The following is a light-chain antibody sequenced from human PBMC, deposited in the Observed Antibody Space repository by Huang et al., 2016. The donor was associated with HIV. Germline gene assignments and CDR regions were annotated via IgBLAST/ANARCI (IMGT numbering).Light chain of an antibody. J-gene: IGKJ2*01. Sequence: DIVLTQSPDSLDVSLGERATIRCKSSQNPLYTSNNANYLAWYQQKPGQPPKLHITWASTLESVVADRFSGAGSETEFTLTISSLRAEDEAVYYCQQYYNTPRTFGQGTRLEIK. CDR1: QNPLYTSNNANY. CDR2: WAS. CDR3: QQYYNTPRT. V-gene: IGKV4-1*01.